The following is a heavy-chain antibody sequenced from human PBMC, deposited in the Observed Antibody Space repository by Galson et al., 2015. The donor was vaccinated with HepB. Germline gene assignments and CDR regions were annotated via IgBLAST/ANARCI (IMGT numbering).Heavy chain of an antibody. CDR3: ARAYAPTPDTFDI. J-gene: IGHJ3*02. V-gene: IGHV3-30-3*01. D-gene: IGHD2-2*01. CDR2: MSSEGSSI. CDR1: GFTFSSYA. Sequence: SLRLSCAASGFTFSSYAMHWVRQGPGKGLEWVAAMSSEGSSIYYADSVKGRFTISRDSSKNTLYLQMNSLRAEDTAVYYCARAYAPTPDTFDIWGQGTMVTVSS.